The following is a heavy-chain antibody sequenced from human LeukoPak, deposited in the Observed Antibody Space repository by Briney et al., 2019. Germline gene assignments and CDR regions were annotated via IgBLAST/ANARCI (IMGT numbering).Heavy chain of an antibody. V-gene: IGHV1-8*01. J-gene: IGHJ5*02. CDR1: GYSFTSYD. CDR2: MNPNSDNT. D-gene: IGHD2-2*01. Sequence: GASVKVSCKASGYSFTSYDINWVRQATGQGLEWMGWMNPNSDNTGYAQKFQGRVTITADESTSTAYMELSSLRSEDTAVYYYARENHEGVPAAIMHAWWFDPWGQGTLVTVSS. CDR3: ARENHEGVPAAIMHAWWFDP.